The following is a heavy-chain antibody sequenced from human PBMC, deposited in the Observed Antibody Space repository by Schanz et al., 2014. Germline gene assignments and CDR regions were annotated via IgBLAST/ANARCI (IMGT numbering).Heavy chain of an antibody. J-gene: IGHJ4*01. Sequence: EVQLLDSGGGLVQPGGSLRLSCAASGFTFSTYAMSWVRQAPGKGLEWVSAISGSGGSTYYADSVEGRFTISRDNSKNTLYLQMNSLRADDTAVYYCAKDPSHGDYDYDFDYWGHGPLVTVSS. D-gene: IGHD3-16*01. CDR2: ISGSGGST. CDR1: GFTFSTYA. CDR3: AKDPSHGDYDYDFDY. V-gene: IGHV3-23*01.